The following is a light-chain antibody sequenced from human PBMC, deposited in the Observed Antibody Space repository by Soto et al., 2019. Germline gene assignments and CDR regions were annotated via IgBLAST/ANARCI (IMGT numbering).Light chain of an antibody. J-gene: IGKJ1*01. CDR2: GAS. CDR1: QSVNSN. CDR3: HQYNNWPT. Sequence: EIVMTQSPATLSVSPGERATLSCRASQSVNSNLAWYQQKPGQAPRLLIYGASTRATGVPAGCSGSGSGTEFILTVSRLQSEDFAVYFCHQYNNWPTFGQGTKVEIK. V-gene: IGKV3-15*01.